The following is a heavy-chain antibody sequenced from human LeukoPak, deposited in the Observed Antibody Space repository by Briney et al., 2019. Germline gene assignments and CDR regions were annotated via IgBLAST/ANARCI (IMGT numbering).Heavy chain of an antibody. CDR1: GGPFSNYI. CDR3: ARGGRGTYMRH. V-gene: IGHV4-34*01. J-gene: IGHJ4*02. D-gene: IGHD1-26*01. CDR2: ILQGGVT. Sequence: SETLSLTCGVSGGPFSNYIWSWVSQPPGKGLEWIGEILQGGVTNYNSSLKSRVTMSMDTSKNQFHLDLTSVTAADAGQYFCARGGRGTYMRHWGQGILVTVSS.